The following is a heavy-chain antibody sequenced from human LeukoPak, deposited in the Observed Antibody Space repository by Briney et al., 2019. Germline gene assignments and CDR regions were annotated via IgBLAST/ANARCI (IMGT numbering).Heavy chain of an antibody. D-gene: IGHD2/OR15-2a*01. CDR3: AREACNSGTCDAFDI. CDR1: GGSISSSSYF. Sequence: ASETLSLTCAVYGGSISSSSYFWVWIRQPPGKGLEWIGSIYYSGSTYYNPSLKSRVSMSVDTSKNQFSLKLTSVTAADTAVYYCAREACNSGTCDAFDIWGQGTMVTVSS. V-gene: IGHV4-39*07. CDR2: IYYSGST. J-gene: IGHJ3*02.